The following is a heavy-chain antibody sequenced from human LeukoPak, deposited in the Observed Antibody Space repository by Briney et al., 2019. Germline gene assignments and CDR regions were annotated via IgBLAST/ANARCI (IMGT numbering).Heavy chain of an antibody. CDR2: ISAYNGNT. D-gene: IGHD3-22*01. Sequence: ASVKVSCKASGYTFTSYGISWVRQAPGQGLEWMGWISAYNGNTNYAQKLQGRVTMTTDTSTSTAYMELRSLRSDDTAVYYCAREAPSITMTVVSYYMDVWGKGTTVTVSS. CDR3: AREAPSITMTVVSYYMDV. CDR1: GYTFTSYG. J-gene: IGHJ6*03. V-gene: IGHV1-18*01.